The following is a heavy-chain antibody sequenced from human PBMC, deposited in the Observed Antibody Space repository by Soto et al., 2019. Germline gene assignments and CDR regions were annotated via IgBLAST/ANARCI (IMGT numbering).Heavy chain of an antibody. V-gene: IGHV6-1*01. CDR1: GDSVSSNSAA. D-gene: IGHD6-13*01. CDR2: TYYRSKWYN. J-gene: IGHJ6*02. Sequence: PSQTLSLTCAISGDSVSSNSAAWNWIRQSPSRGLEWLGRTYYRSKWYNDYAVSVKSRITINPDTSKNQFSLQLNSVTPEDTAVYYCAREGPIAAAGTSPNKKRDYYYYGMDVWGQGTTVTVSS. CDR3: AREGPIAAAGTSPNKKRDYYYYGMDV.